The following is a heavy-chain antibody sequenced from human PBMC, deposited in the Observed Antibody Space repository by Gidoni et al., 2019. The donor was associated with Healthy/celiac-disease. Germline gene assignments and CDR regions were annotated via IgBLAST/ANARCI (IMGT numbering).Heavy chain of an antibody. CDR1: GFTVSSYG. Sequence: QVQLVESGGGVVQHGRSLRLSGAASGFTVSSYGMHWVRQAPGKGLEWVAVIGCDGSNKYYADSVKGRFTISSDNSKNTLYLQMNSLRAEDTAVYYCARERGKQQLEYWFDPWGQGTLVTVSS. V-gene: IGHV3-33*01. D-gene: IGHD6-13*01. CDR2: IGCDGSNK. J-gene: IGHJ5*02. CDR3: ARERGKQQLEYWFDP.